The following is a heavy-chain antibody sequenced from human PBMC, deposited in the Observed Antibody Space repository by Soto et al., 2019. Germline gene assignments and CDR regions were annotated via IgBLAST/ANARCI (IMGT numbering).Heavy chain of an antibody. CDR2: IYYSGST. Sequence: QLQLQESGPGLVKPSETLSLTCTVSGGSISSSSYYWGWIRQPPGKGLEWIGSIYYSGSTYYNPSLKSRVTISVDTSKNQFSLKLSSVTAADTAVYYCARKPSTRRDIVVVPAAVRWFDPWGQGTLVTVSS. J-gene: IGHJ5*02. D-gene: IGHD2-2*01. CDR1: GGSISSSSYY. CDR3: ARKPSTRRDIVVVPAAVRWFDP. V-gene: IGHV4-39*01.